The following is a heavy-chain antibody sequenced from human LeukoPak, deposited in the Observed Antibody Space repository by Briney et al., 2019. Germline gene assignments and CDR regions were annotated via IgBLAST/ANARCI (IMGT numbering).Heavy chain of an antibody. J-gene: IGHJ4*02. V-gene: IGHV1-8*01. CDR1: GYTFTSYD. D-gene: IGHD5-18*01. Sequence: ASVKVSCKASGYTFTSYDINWVRQATGQGLEWMGWMNPNSGNTGYAQKFQGRVTMTRNTSTTTAYMELCSLRSEDTAVFYCARGVGQREYSYALWGQGTLVTVSS. CDR2: MNPNSGNT. CDR3: ARGVGQREYSYAL.